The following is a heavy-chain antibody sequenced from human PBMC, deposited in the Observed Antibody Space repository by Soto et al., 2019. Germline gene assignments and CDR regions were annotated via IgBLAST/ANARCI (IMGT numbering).Heavy chain of an antibody. J-gene: IGHJ4*02. CDR1: GFTFDDNA. V-gene: IGHV3-9*01. Sequence: GGSLRLSCAVSGFTFDDNAMHWVRQAPEKGLEWVSGINWKSDIGYADSVKGRFTISRDNAENSLYLQMNSLRAEGTALYYCAISQDRGGRTTFIYWGQGTQVTVSS. CDR2: INWKSDI. CDR3: AISQDRGGRTTFIY. D-gene: IGHD3-16*01.